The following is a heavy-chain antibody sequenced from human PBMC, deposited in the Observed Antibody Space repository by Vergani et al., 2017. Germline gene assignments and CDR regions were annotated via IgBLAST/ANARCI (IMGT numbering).Heavy chain of an antibody. V-gene: IGHV4-39*01. CDR1: GMSISNNNYY. D-gene: IGHD6-6*01. CDR2: IYDSRNN. Sequence: QLQLQESGPRLVKPSETLSLTCSLSGMSISNNNYYWGWIRQPPGKGLEWIGSIYDSRNNNYSPSLKSRVSITVDTSKNQFSLNLTSVTAADTAVYYCARHLRQLARNDVFDIWGHGTLVTVSS. J-gene: IGHJ3*02. CDR3: ARHLRQLARNDVFDI.